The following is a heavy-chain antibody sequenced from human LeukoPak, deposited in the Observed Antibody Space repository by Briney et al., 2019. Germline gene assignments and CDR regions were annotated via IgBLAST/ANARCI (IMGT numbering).Heavy chain of an antibody. V-gene: IGHV3-7*01. CDR1: GFTFSSYW. J-gene: IGHJ4*02. D-gene: IGHD6-13*01. CDR3: ASRPIAAAGPFDY. CDR2: IKQDGSEK. Sequence: GGSLRLSCAASGFTFSSYWMSWVRQAPGKGLEWVANIKQDGSEKSYVDSVKGRFTISRDNAKNSLYLQMNSLRAEDTAVYYCASRPIAAAGPFDYWGQGTLVTVSS.